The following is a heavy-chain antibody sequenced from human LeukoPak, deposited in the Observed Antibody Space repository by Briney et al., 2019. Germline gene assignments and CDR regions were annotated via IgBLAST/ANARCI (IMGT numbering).Heavy chain of an antibody. V-gene: IGHV4-34*01. J-gene: IGHJ4*02. CDR1: GGSFSGYY. D-gene: IGHD2-2*01. CDR3: ERGCSSTSCYGAIDY. CDR2: IYYSGST. Sequence: PSETLSLTCAVYGGSFSGYYWSWIRQPPGKGLEWIGSIYYSGSTYYNPSLKSRVTISVDTSKNQLSLKLSSVTAADTAVYYCERGCSSTSCYGAIDYWGQGTLVTVSS.